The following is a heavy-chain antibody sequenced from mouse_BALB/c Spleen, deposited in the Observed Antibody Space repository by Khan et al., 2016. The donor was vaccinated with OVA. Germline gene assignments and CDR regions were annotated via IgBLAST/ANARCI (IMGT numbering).Heavy chain of an antibody. CDR3: VRGRTY. J-gene: IGHJ3*01. D-gene: IGHD3-3*01. Sequence: EVQLQESGPGLVKPSQSLSLTCTVTGYSITSDYAWNWIRQFPGNKLEWMGYITYSGSTSYIPSLKSRIPITRDTSKNPFFLQLNSVTSEDTATYYCVRGRTYWGQGTLVTVSA. CDR1: GYSITSDYA. V-gene: IGHV3-2*02. CDR2: ITYSGST.